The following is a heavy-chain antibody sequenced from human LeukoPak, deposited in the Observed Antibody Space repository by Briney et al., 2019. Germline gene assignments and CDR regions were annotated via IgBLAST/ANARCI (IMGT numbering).Heavy chain of an antibody. V-gene: IGHV1-58*02. Sequence: GTSVKVSCKASGFTFTSSAMQWVRQARGQRLEWIGWIVVGSGNTNYAQKFQERVTITRDMSTSTAYLELSSLRSEDTAVYYCAADLSCSGGSCYYYYGMDVWGQGTTVTVFS. CDR3: AADLSCSGGSCYYYYGMDV. J-gene: IGHJ6*02. CDR2: IVVGSGNT. CDR1: GFTFTSSA. D-gene: IGHD2-15*01.